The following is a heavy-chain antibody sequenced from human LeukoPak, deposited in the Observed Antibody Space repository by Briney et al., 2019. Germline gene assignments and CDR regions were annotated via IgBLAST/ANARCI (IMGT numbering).Heavy chain of an antibody. D-gene: IGHD3-3*01. J-gene: IGHJ6*03. Sequence: GGSLRLSCAASGFTFSSYSMNWVRQAPGKGLEWVSYISSSSSTIYYADSVKGRFTISRDNAKNSLYLQMNSLRAEDTAVYYCARLSYYDFWSGYPPYYYYYYMDVWGKGTTVTVSS. V-gene: IGHV3-48*01. CDR3: ARLSYYDFWSGYPPYYYYYYMDV. CDR2: ISSSSSTI. CDR1: GFTFSSYS.